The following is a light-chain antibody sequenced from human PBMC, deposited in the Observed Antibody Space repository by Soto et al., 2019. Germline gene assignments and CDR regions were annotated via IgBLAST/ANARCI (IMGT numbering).Light chain of an antibody. CDR3: QQYYSTPPYT. CDR2: WAS. Sequence: DIVMTQSPDSLAVSLGERATINCKSSQSVLYSSNNKNYLAWYQQKPGQPPKLLIYWASTRESGVPDRFSGSGSGTDFTLTISSLQAXXXXVYYCQQYYSTPPYTFGQGTKLEIK. V-gene: IGKV4-1*01. J-gene: IGKJ2*01. CDR1: QSVLYSSNNKNY.